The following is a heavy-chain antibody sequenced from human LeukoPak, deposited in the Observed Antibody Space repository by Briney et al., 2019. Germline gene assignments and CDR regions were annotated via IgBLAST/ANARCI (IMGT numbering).Heavy chain of an antibody. D-gene: IGHD4-17*01. J-gene: IGHJ4*02. V-gene: IGHV1-8*01. CDR3: ARGSSNDYGDSPVDY. CDR2: MNPNSGNT. CDR1: GYTFTSYD. Sequence: PSVKVSCTASGYTFTSYDISGVCQATGQGLEWMGWMNPNSGNTGYAQKFQGRVTMTSNTSISTAYMELSSLRSEDTAVDYWARGSSNDYGDSPVDYWGQGTLVTVSS.